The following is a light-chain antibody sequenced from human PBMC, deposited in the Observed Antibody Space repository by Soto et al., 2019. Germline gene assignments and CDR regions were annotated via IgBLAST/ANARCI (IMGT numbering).Light chain of an antibody. Sequence: QSVLTQPASVSGSPGQSITISCTGTSSDVGNYNYVSWYQQHPGKAPKLMIYEVSNRPSGVSNRFSGSKSGNTASLTISGLRAEDEADYYCSSYTSSSTYGVGTGTKV. CDR1: SSDVGNYNY. CDR2: EVS. J-gene: IGLJ1*01. CDR3: SSYTSSSTYG. V-gene: IGLV2-14*01.